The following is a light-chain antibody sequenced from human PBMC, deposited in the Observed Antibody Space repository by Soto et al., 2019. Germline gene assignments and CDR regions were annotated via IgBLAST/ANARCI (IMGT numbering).Light chain of an antibody. J-gene: IGLJ3*02. CDR3: GTWDSSLSAPNWV. CDR1: SSNIGAGYD. Sequence: QSVLTQPPSVSGAPGQRVTISCTGSSSNIGAGYDVHWYQQLPGTAPKLLIYGNNNRPSGVPDRFSGSKPGASASLAITGLQAEDEADYCCGTWDSSLSAPNWVFGGGTKLTVL. V-gene: IGLV1-40*01. CDR2: GNN.